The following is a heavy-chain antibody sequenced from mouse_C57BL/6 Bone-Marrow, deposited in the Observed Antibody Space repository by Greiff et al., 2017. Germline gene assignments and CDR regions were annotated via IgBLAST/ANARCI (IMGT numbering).Heavy chain of an antibody. V-gene: IGHV1-82*01. D-gene: IGHD1-1*01. CDR2: LYPGDGDT. CDR1: GYAFSSSW. Sequence: QVQLKQSGPELVKPGASVKISCKASGYAFSSSWMHWVTQRPGKGLEWIGRLYPGDGDTNYNGKFKGKATLTADKSSSTAYMQLSSLTSEDSAVYFCARRVVAEYYYAMDYWGQGTSVTVSS. J-gene: IGHJ4*01. CDR3: ARRVVAEYYYAMDY.